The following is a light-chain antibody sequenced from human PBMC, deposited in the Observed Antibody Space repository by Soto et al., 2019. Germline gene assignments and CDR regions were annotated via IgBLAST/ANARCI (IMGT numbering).Light chain of an antibody. CDR1: HNIERW. CDR2: DAS. V-gene: IGKV1-5*01. CDR3: QQFDISTT. J-gene: IGKJ1*01. Sequence: IQMTQSPSTLSASVGDRVTITCRASHNIERWMAWYQQKPGKAPSLLIFDASTLHSGVPSRFSGSGSGTDFALTRSSLQPDDLATYYCQQFDISTTFGQGTKVEVK.